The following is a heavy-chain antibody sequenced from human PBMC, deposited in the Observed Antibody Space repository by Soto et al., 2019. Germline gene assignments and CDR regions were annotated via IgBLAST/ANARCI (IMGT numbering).Heavy chain of an antibody. CDR2: IYHSGST. Sequence: SETLSLTCAVSGGSISSSNWWSWVRQPPGKGLEWIGEIYHSGSTNYNPSLKSRVTISVDKSKNQFSLKLSSVTAADTAVYYCASCDILTGYYSKFDYWGQGTLVTVSS. CDR3: ASCDILTGYYSKFDY. D-gene: IGHD3-9*01. CDR1: GGSISSSNW. J-gene: IGHJ4*02. V-gene: IGHV4-4*02.